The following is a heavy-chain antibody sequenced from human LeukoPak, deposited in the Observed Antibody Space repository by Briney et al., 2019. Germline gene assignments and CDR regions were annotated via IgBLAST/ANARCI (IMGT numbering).Heavy chain of an antibody. CDR1: GXNFDDSA. D-gene: IGHD3-22*01. Sequence: GGSLRLSCVASGXNFDDSAMHWVRQAPGKGLEWVSLISADGGSTFSADSVKGRFSISRDNSKNSLYLQMNSLRAEDTAVYYCAKKAYPYYYDSSGYFYPWGQGTLVTVSS. CDR3: AKKAYPYYYDSSGYFYP. V-gene: IGHV3-43*02. CDR2: ISADGGST. J-gene: IGHJ5*02.